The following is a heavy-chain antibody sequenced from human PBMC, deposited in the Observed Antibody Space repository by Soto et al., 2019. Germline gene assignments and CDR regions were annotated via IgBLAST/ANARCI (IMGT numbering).Heavy chain of an antibody. D-gene: IGHD5-18*01. CDR2: ISDDGSNK. J-gene: IGHJ3*02. CDR3: AKGGRAIQGDAFDI. V-gene: IGHV3-30*18. CDR1: GFTFSSYG. Sequence: QVQLVESGGGVVKPGRSLRLSCAASGFTFSSYGMHWVRQAPGKGLEWVAVISDDGSNKYYADAVKGRFTISRDNSKNTLYMQMNSLRAEDTAVYYCAKGGRAIQGDAFDIWGQGTMVTVSS.